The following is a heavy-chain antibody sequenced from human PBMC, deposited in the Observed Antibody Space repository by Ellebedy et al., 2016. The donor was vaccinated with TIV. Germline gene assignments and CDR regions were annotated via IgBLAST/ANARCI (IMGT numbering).Heavy chain of an antibody. Sequence: GGSLRLXXAASGFIFSNYGMHWVRQAPGKGLEWAAVIWSDGNYEFYVDSVKGRFTISRDNSKNTLYLQMNSLRAEDTAVYYCANNWNVDYWGQGTLVTVSA. CDR3: ANNWNVDY. D-gene: IGHD1-20*01. CDR1: GFIFSNYG. V-gene: IGHV3-33*06. J-gene: IGHJ4*02. CDR2: IWSDGNYE.